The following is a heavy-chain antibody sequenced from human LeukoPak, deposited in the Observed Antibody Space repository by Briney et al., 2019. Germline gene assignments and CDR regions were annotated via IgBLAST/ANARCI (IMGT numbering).Heavy chain of an antibody. D-gene: IGHD2/OR15-2a*01. V-gene: IGHV4-61*08. CDR1: RGSVSSGDYY. CDR3: AAWQNRLFDY. Sequence: SETLSLTCTVSRGSVSSGDYYWTWIRQPPGKGLEWIGYISYSGSTNYNPSLKSRVTISMDTSKNQNSLKLSSVTAANTAVYYCAAWQNRLFDYWGQGTLVTVSS. CDR2: ISYSGST. J-gene: IGHJ4*02.